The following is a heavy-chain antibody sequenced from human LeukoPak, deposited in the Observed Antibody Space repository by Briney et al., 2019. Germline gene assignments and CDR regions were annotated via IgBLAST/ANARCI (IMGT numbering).Heavy chain of an antibody. J-gene: IGHJ6*03. V-gene: IGHV3-7*01. CDR2: IKQDGSEK. D-gene: IGHD5-18*01. CDR3: ARRGPIEDTAMVYPLYYYYYYMDV. CDR1: GFTFSSYW. Sequence: PGGSLRLSCAASGFTFSSYWMSWVRQAPGKGLEWVANIKQDGSEKYYVDSVKGRFTISRDNAKNSLYLQMNSLRAEDTAVYYCARRGPIEDTAMVYPLYYYYYYMDVWGKGTTVTVSS.